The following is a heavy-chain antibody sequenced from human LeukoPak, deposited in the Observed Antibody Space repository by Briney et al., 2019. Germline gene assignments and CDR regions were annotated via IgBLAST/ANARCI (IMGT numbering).Heavy chain of an antibody. CDR2: IYYSGST. D-gene: IGHD3-22*01. CDR3: ARRGYYYDSSGYYYFDY. J-gene: IGHJ4*02. V-gene: IGHV4-59*08. Sequence: SETLSLTCTVSGGSISSYYWSWIRQPPGKGLEWIGYIYYSGSTNYNPSLKSRVTISVDTSKNQFSLKLSSVTAADTAVYYCARRGYYYDSSGYYYFDYWGQGTLVTVSS. CDR1: GGSISSYY.